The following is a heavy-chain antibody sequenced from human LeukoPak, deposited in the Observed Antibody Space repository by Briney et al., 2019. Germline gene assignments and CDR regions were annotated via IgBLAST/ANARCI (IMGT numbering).Heavy chain of an antibody. D-gene: IGHD3-22*01. CDR2: ISYDGSNK. Sequence: GGSLRLSCAASGFTFSSYGMHWVRQAPGKGLEWVAVISYDGSNKYYADSVKGRFTISRDNAKNSLYLQMNSLRAEDTAVYYCARESGPRTHYYDSSGYWKQNYYYYGMDVWGQGTTVTVSS. V-gene: IGHV3-30*03. CDR3: ARESGPRTHYYDSSGYWKQNYYYYGMDV. J-gene: IGHJ6*02. CDR1: GFTFSSYG.